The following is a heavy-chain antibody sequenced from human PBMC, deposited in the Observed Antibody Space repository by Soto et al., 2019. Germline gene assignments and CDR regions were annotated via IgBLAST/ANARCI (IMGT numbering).Heavy chain of an antibody. CDR3: AHRRARNNIAAFDY. V-gene: IGHV2-5*02. J-gene: IGHJ4*02. D-gene: IGHD6-25*01. CDR1: GFSLSTNGVG. Sequence: QITLKESGPTLLKPTQTLTLTCTFSGFSLSTNGVGVGWIRQPPGKALEWLALIYWDDDKRYSPSLKSRLTITKDASKSQVVLTMTNMDPVDTATYYCAHRRARNNIAAFDYWGQGTLVTVAS. CDR2: IYWDDDK.